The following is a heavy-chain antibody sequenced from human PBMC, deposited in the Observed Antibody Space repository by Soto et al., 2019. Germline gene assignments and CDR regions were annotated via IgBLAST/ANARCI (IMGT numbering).Heavy chain of an antibody. Sequence: ASVKVSCKASGYTFTSYYMHWVRQAPGQRLEWMGIINPSGGSTSYAQKFQGRVTMTRDASTSTVYMELSSLRSEDTAVYYCARQRYCSGGSRYSDAFDIWDQGTMVTVSS. V-gene: IGHV1-46*01. D-gene: IGHD2-15*01. J-gene: IGHJ3*02. CDR1: GYTFTSYY. CDR2: INPSGGST. CDR3: ARQRYCSGGSRYSDAFDI.